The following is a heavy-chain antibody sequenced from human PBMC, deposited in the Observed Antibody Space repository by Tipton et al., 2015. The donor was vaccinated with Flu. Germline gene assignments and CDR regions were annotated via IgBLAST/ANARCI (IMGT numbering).Heavy chain of an antibody. CDR3: ARVGDSSVAYGLDY. J-gene: IGHJ4*02. Sequence: LRLSCDVYGGSFSTHYWSWIRQAPGKGLEWIGEITHVGNTNYNPSLKSRVSILIDASKNQFSLRLSTVTAADTARYYCARVGDSSVAYGLDYWGQGTLVTVSS. CDR2: ITHVGNT. D-gene: IGHD3-22*01. V-gene: IGHV4-34*01. CDR1: GGSFSTHY.